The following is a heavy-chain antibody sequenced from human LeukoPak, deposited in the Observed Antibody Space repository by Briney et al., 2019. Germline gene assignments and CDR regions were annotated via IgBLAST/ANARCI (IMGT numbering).Heavy chain of an antibody. Sequence: PSETLSLTCTVSSGSISSYYWRWIRQPPGNGLEWIGYIYYSGSTNYNPSLKSRVTISVDTSKNQFSLKLSSVTAADTAVYYCARGLSQYGDYPYYYYYLDVWGKGIAVTVSS. V-gene: IGHV4-59*01. CDR1: SGSISSYY. CDR3: ARGLSQYGDYPYYYYYLDV. D-gene: IGHD4-17*01. J-gene: IGHJ6*03. CDR2: IYYSGST.